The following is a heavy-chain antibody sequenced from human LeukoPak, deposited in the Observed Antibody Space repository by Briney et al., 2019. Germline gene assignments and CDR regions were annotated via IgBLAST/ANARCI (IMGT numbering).Heavy chain of an antibody. D-gene: IGHD3-10*01. J-gene: IGHJ3*02. CDR1: GFTFSSYD. V-gene: IGHV3-13*04. CDR3: ARPVRGEGAFDI. Sequence: GGSLRLSCAASGFTFSSYDMHWVRQATGKGLEWVSAIGTAGDTYYPGSVKGRFTISRENAKNSLYLQMNSLRAGDTAVYYCARPVRGEGAFDIWGQGTMVTVSS. CDR2: IGTAGDT.